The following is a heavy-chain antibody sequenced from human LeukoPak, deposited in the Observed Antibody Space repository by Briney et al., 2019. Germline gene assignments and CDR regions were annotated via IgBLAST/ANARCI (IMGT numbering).Heavy chain of an antibody. CDR2: INHSGST. CDR1: GGSFSGYY. Sequence: SETLSLTCAVYGGSFSGYYWSWIRQPPGKGLEWIGEINHSGSTNYNPSLKSRVTISVDTSKNQFSLKLSSVTAADTAVYYCARARSVPAAMTVRYAFDIWGQGTMVTVSS. CDR3: ARARSVPAAMTVRYAFDI. D-gene: IGHD2-2*01. J-gene: IGHJ3*02. V-gene: IGHV4-34*01.